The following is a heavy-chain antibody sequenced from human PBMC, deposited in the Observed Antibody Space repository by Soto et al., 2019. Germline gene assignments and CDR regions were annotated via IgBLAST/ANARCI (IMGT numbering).Heavy chain of an antibody. Sequence: GESLKISCKGSGYSFTTYWINWVRQMPGKGLEWMGRIDPSDSYINYSPSFQGHVTISVDNSISTAYLQWSSLKASDTAMYYCARRPQLVRTDYYDYGMDVWGQGTTVT. CDR3: ARRPQLVRTDYYDYGMDV. J-gene: IGHJ6*02. V-gene: IGHV5-10-1*01. D-gene: IGHD6-6*01. CDR1: GYSFTTYW. CDR2: IDPSDSYI.